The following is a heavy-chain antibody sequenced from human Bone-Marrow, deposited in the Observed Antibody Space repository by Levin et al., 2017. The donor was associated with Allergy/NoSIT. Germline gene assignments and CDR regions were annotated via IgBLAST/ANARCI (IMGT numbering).Heavy chain of an antibody. J-gene: IGHJ4*02. Sequence: PGGSLRLSCAASGFIFSSYWMTWVRQPPGKGLEWVANIKQDGSEKSYVDSVKGRFSLSRDNAKNSLSLQMNSLRSEDTAVYYCVRSNGCTGNTCDFGSDHWGQGTLVTVSS. CDR1: GFIFSSYW. D-gene: IGHD2-8*02. V-gene: IGHV3-7*01. CDR3: VRSNGCTGNTCDFGSDH. CDR2: IKQDGSEK.